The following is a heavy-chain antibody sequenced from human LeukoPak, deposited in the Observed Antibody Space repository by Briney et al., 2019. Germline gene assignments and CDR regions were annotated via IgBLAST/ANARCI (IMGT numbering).Heavy chain of an antibody. V-gene: IGHV3-30*04. CDR3: ARDHSSGYDFFDYYYYGMDV. CDR1: GFTFSSYA. CDR2: ISYDGSNK. D-gene: IGHD5-12*01. J-gene: IGHJ6*02. Sequence: GRSLRLSCAASGFTFSSYAMHWVRQAPGKGLEWVAVISYDGSNKYYADSVKGRFTISRDNSKNTLYLQMNSLRAEDTAVYYCARDHSSGYDFFDYYYYGMDVWGQGTTVTVSS.